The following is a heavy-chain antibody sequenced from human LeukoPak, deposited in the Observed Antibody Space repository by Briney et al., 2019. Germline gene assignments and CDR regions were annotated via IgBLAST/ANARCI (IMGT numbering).Heavy chain of an antibody. Sequence: GGSLRLSCAASGFTFSSYSMNWVRQAPGKGLEWVSYISSSSSTIYYADSVKGRFTISRDNAKNSLYLQMNSLRAEDTAVYYCARVVLNRFDSFDIWGQGTTVTVFS. CDR1: GFTFSSYS. V-gene: IGHV3-48*04. CDR2: ISSSSSTI. CDR3: ARVVLNRFDSFDI. J-gene: IGHJ3*02. D-gene: IGHD2-8*01.